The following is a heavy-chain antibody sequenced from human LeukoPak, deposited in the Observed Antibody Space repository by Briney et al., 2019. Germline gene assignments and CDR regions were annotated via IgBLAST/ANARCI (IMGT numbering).Heavy chain of an antibody. CDR1: GFTVSSSY. D-gene: IGHD6-19*01. V-gene: IGHV3-53*05. CDR3: AKDGQAVGEYYFDY. J-gene: IGHJ4*02. Sequence: GGSLRLSCAASGFTVSSSYMSWVRQAPGKGLEWVSVIYSGGSTYYADSVQGRFTVSRDNPVNTLNLQMNSLRVEDTALYYCAKDGQAVGEYYFDYWGQGTLVTVSS. CDR2: IYSGGST.